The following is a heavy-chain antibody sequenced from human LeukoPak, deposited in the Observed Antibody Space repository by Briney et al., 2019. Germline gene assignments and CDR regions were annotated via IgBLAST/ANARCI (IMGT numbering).Heavy chain of an antibody. CDR1: GFTFSSYG. CDR3: AKEDRSSWYYFDY. CDR2: ISYDGSNK. V-gene: IGHV3-30*18. Sequence: PGGSLRLSCAASGFTFSSYGMHWVRQAPGKGLEWVAVISYDGSNKYYADSVKGRFTISRDNSKNTLYQQMNSLRAEDTAVYYCAKEDRSSWYYFDYWGQGTLVTVSS. J-gene: IGHJ4*02. D-gene: IGHD6-13*01.